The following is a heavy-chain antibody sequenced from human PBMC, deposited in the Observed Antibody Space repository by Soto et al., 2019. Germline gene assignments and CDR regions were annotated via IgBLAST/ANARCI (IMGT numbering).Heavy chain of an antibody. CDR1: GFTFSNAW. Sequence: GGSLRLSCAASGFTFSNAWMNWVRQAPGKGLEWVGRIKSKTDGGTTDYAAPVKGRFTISRDDSKITLYLQMNSLKTEDTAVYYCTTQDPLGQLVKRRWEFDYWGQGTLVTVSS. V-gene: IGHV3-15*07. D-gene: IGHD6-13*01. J-gene: IGHJ4*02. CDR2: IKSKTDGGTT. CDR3: TTQDPLGQLVKRRWEFDY.